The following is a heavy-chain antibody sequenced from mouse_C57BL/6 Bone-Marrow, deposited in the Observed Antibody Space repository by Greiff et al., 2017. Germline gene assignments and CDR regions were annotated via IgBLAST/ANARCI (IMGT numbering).Heavy chain of an antibody. CDR3: ARRGRSFDY. CDR2: ISSGGGYT. J-gene: IGHJ2*01. V-gene: IGHV5-6*02. D-gene: IGHD3-3*01. Sequence: DVMLVESGADLVKPGGSLKLSCAASGFTFSSYGMSWVLQMPDKSLEWVATISSGGGYTYYPASVKGRFTISRDNAKNTLYLQMSSLTSEDTARYYCARRGRSFDYWGQGTTLTVSA. CDR1: GFTFSSYG.